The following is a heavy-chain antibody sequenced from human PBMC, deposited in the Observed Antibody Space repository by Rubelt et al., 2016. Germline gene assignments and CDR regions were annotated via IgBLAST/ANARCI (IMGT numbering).Heavy chain of an antibody. D-gene: IGHD5-24*01. CDR1: GYIFFGYY. Sequence: QVQLVQSGAEVKKAGASAKVSCQASGYIFFGYYIHWVRQAPGQGLEWMGWINPKSGDTDYAQKFRGRATMTRDTSISTAYMELSRLRSDDTAVFYCAREDGDYWGQGTLVTVSS. CDR3: AREDGDY. CDR2: INPKSGDT. J-gene: IGHJ4*02. V-gene: IGHV1-2*02.